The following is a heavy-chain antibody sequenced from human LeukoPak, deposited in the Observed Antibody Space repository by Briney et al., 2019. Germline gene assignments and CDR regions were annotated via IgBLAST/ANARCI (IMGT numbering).Heavy chain of an antibody. J-gene: IGHJ4*02. V-gene: IGHV3-23*01. Sequence: PGGSLRLSCAASGFTFSNYAMSWVRQAPGKGLEWVSTISSSGPTTYYADSVKGRFTISRDIFENTLSLQMNSLRAEDTAVYYCARDQRYCSSSSCPWEPFDYWGQGTLVTVSS. D-gene: IGHD2-2*01. CDR1: GFTFSNYA. CDR2: ISSSGPTT. CDR3: ARDQRYCSSSSCPWEPFDY.